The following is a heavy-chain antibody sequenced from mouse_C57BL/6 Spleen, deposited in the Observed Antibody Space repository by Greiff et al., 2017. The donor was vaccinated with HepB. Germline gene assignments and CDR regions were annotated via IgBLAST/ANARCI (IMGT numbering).Heavy chain of an antibody. CDR3: ARVVYYYGSSRYFDV. CDR1: GFSLTSYA. V-gene: IGHV2-9-1*01. CDR2: IWTGGGT. J-gene: IGHJ1*03. Sequence: VMLVESGPGLVAPSQSLSITCTVSGFSLTSYAISWVRQPPGKGLEWLGVIWTGGGTNYNSALKSRLSISKDNSKSQVFLKMNSLQTDDTARYYCARVVYYYGSSRYFDVWGTGTTVTVSS. D-gene: IGHD1-1*01.